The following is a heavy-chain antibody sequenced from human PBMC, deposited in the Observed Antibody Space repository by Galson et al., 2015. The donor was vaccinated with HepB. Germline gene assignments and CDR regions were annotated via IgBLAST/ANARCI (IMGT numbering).Heavy chain of an antibody. D-gene: IGHD6-19*01. CDR3: ARHISGWGSGWFPGMDV. Sequence: TLSLTCTVSGGSISSGGYYWSWIRQHPGKGLEWIGYIYYSGSTYYNPSLKSRVTISVDTSKNQFSLKLSSVTAADTAVYYCARHISGWGSGWFPGMDVWGQGTTVTVSS. J-gene: IGHJ6*02. V-gene: IGHV4-31*03. CDR2: IYYSGST. CDR1: GGSISSGGYY.